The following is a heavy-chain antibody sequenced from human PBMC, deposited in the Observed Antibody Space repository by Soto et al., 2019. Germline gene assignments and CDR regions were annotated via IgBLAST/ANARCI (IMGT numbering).Heavy chain of an antibody. CDR1: GYTFTSYD. J-gene: IGHJ5*02. Sequence: QVQLVQSGAEVKKPGASVKVSCKASGYTFTSYDINWVRQATGQGLEWMGWMNPNSGNTGYAQKFQGRVTMTRKTSISTAYMELSSLRSEDTAVYYCARARGCSGGSCYSRVRWFDPWGQGTLVTVS. D-gene: IGHD2-15*01. CDR3: ARARGCSGGSCYSRVRWFDP. V-gene: IGHV1-8*01. CDR2: MNPNSGNT.